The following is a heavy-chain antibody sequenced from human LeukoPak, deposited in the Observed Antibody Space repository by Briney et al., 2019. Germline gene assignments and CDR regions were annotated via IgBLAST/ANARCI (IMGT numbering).Heavy chain of an antibody. D-gene: IGHD3-16*02. CDR3: ARDENGYVWGSFRA. CDR2: NSGST. Sequence: SETLSLTCTVSGGSISSSSYYWGWIRQPPGKGLEWIGNNSGSTYYNPSLEGRVTMSLDTSKNQFSLKLSSVTAADTAVYYCARDENGYVWGSFRAWGQGTLVTVSS. J-gene: IGHJ5*02. V-gene: IGHV4-39*07. CDR1: GGSISSSSYY.